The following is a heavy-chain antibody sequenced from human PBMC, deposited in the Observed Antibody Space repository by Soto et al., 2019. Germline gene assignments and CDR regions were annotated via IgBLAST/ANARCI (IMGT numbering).Heavy chain of an antibody. D-gene: IGHD3-22*01. CDR1: GFTFSSYA. CDR3: AKGLPHYYDSSGYLHYFDY. CDR2: ISGSGGST. J-gene: IGHJ4*02. V-gene: IGHV3-23*01. Sequence: GSLRLSCAASGFTFSSYAMSWVRQAPGKGLEWVSAISGSGGSTYYADSVKGRFTISRDNPKNTLYLQMNSLRAEDTAVYYCAKGLPHYYDSSGYLHYFDYWGQGPLVTVSS.